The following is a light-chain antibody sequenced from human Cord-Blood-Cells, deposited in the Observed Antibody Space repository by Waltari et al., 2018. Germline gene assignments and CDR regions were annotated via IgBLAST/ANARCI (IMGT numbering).Light chain of an antibody. CDR1: QSVSSSY. Sequence: VLTQSPGTLSLSPGERATLSCRPSQSVSSSYLAWYQRKPGQAPRHLIYGASSRATGIPDRFSGSASGTDFTLTISRLEPEDFAVYYCQQYGSSPTFGQGTKVEIK. CDR2: GAS. J-gene: IGKJ1*01. CDR3: QQYGSSPT. V-gene: IGKV3-20*01.